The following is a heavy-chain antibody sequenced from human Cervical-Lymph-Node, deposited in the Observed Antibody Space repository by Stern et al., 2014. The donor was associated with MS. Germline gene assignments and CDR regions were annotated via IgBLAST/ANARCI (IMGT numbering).Heavy chain of an antibody. Sequence: QVQLGESGAEVKKPGASVKVSCKVSGYTLTELSMHWVRQAPGTGLAWMGGFDPEDGETIYAQKFQGRVTMTEDTSTDTAYMELSSLRSEDTAVYYCATGNSPYSSTPFDYWGQGTLVTVSS. CDR3: ATGNSPYSSTPFDY. CDR2: FDPEDGET. J-gene: IGHJ4*02. V-gene: IGHV1-24*01. CDR1: GYTLTELS. D-gene: IGHD6-13*01.